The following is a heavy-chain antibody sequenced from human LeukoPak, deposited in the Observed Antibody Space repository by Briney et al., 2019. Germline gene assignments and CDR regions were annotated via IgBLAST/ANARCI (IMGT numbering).Heavy chain of an antibody. J-gene: IGHJ5*02. Sequence: ASVKVSCKASGGTFSSYAISWVRQAPGQGLEWMGGIIPIFGTANYAQKFQGRVTITADKSTSTAYMELSSLRSEDTAVYYCARDFESSGWHDPWGQGTLVTVSS. CDR3: ARDFESSGWHDP. CDR2: IIPIFGTA. CDR1: GGTFSSYA. D-gene: IGHD6-19*01. V-gene: IGHV1-69*06.